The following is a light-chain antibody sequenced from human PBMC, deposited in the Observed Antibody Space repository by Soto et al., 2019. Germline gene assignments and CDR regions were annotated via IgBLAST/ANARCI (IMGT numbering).Light chain of an antibody. Sequence: EIVLTQSPGTLSLSPGERATLSCRASQSVSNNYLAWYQQKPGQAPMLLIYGASNRATGIPDRFSGSGSGTDFTLTISRLEPEDFAVYYCQQYGSSGTFGQGTKVEIK. CDR2: GAS. CDR3: QQYGSSGT. CDR1: QSVSNNY. J-gene: IGKJ1*01. V-gene: IGKV3-20*01.